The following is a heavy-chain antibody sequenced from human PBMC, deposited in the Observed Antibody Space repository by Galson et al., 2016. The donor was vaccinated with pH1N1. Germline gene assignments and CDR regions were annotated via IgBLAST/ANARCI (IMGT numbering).Heavy chain of an antibody. Sequence: SVKVSCKAYGYTFSGYYMHWVRQAPGQGLEWMGWINPNSGGTSYAPKFQGRVTMTRDTSISTGYMELSRLRSDDTAVYYCARDPNSGWYTDYWGQGTLVTVSS. D-gene: IGHD6-19*01. J-gene: IGHJ4*02. V-gene: IGHV1-2*02. CDR2: INPNSGGT. CDR1: GYTFSGYY. CDR3: ARDPNSGWYTDY.